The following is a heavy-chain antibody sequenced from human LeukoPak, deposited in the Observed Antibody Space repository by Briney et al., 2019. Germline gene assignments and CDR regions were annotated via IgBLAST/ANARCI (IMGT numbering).Heavy chain of an antibody. CDR2: IYYSGST. J-gene: IGHJ4*02. V-gene: IGHV4-59*01. CDR3: ASRYYSGYYFDY. Sequence: PSETLSLTCAVYGGSFSGYYWNWIRQPPGKGLEWIGYIYYSGSTNYNPSLKSRVTISVDTSKNQFSLKLSSVTAADTAVYYCASRYYSGYYFDYWGQGTLVTVSS. CDR1: GGSFSGYY. D-gene: IGHD3-22*01.